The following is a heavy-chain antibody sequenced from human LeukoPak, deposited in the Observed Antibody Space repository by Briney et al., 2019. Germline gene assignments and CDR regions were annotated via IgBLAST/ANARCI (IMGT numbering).Heavy chain of an antibody. CDR2: IYYSGST. CDR1: GGSISSYY. J-gene: IGHJ4*02. D-gene: IGHD3-10*01. V-gene: IGHV4-59*12. Sequence: SETLSLTCTVSGGSISSYYWSWIRQPPGKGLEWIGYIYYSGSTNYNPSLKSRVTISVDKSKNQFSLKLSSVTAADTAVYYCARVDYYGSGSIDYWGQGTLVTVSS. CDR3: ARVDYYGSGSIDY.